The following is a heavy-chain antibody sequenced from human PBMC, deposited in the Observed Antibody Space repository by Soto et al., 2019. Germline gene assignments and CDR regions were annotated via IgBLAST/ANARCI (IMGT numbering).Heavy chain of an antibody. J-gene: IGHJ6*02. CDR3: VRQGIGNLHGLVDV. CDR2: VYYTGGT. CDR1: GGSISSYY. V-gene: IGHV4-59*08. Sequence: SETLSLTCTVSGGSISSYYWSWIRQPPGRGLEWIGYVYYTGGTSYNPSLNSRVTVSADTSTNHISLTLTSVTAADTAIYYCVRQGIGNLHGLVDVWGQGTAVTVSS. D-gene: IGHD3-10*01.